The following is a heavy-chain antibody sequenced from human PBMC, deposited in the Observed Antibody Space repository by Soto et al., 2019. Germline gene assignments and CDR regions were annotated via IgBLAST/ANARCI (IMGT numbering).Heavy chain of an antibody. Sequence: EVQLLESGGDLVQPWGSLRLSCAASGVTFSSYAMNWVRHAPGKGLEWVSTISGSTSRYYANSVKGRFTIARDNSRNTVYLDMNSLRAEDTAVYFCARAAKGRTVTTWFDSWGQGTLVTVSS. V-gene: IGHV3-23*01. CDR3: ARAAKGRTVTTWFDS. CDR2: ISGSTSR. J-gene: IGHJ5*01. D-gene: IGHD4-17*01. CDR1: GVTFSSYA.